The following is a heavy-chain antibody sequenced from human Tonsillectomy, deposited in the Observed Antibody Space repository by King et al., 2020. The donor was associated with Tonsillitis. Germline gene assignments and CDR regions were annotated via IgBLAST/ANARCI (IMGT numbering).Heavy chain of an antibody. D-gene: IGHD6-13*01. CDR3: ARVLIAAAGLYYYGMDV. CDR2: INPNSGGT. J-gene: IGHJ6*02. V-gene: IGHV1-2*02. CDR1: GYTFIGYD. Sequence: QLVQSGAEVKKPGASVKVSCKASGYTFIGYDIHWVRQAPGQGLEWMGRINPNSGGTKYAQQFQGRVTMTRDTSISTAYMELSRLKSDDTAVYYCARVLIAAAGLYYYGMDVWGQGTTVTVSS.